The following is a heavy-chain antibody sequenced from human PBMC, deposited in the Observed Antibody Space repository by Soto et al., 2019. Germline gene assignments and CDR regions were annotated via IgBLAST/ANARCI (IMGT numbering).Heavy chain of an antibody. CDR2: IYHTGST. J-gene: IGHJ5*02. D-gene: IGHD2-2*01. CDR3: ARGRNYCSDTTCYGHWFAP. V-gene: IGHV4-4*02. CDR1: GGSVSSSTW. Sequence: QVQLQESGPGLVNPSGTLSLTCAVSGGSVSSSTWWSWVRQPPGKGLEWIAEIYHTGSTNYNPSLKGRLPLSLDKSKNPFSLSLTSVTAADTAVYYCARGRNYCSDTTCYGHWFAPWGQGTLFTVSS.